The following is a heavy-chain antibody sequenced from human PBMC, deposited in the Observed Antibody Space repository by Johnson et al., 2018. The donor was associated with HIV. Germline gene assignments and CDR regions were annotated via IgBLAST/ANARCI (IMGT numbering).Heavy chain of an antibody. CDR3: ARAYMSSGSYYDAFDI. CDR1: GFTFSNAW. V-gene: IGHV3-20*04. CDR2: INWNGDST. D-gene: IGHD1-26*01. J-gene: IGHJ3*02. Sequence: VQLVESGGGLVQPGGSLRLSCAASGFTFSNAWMSWVRQAPGKGLEWVSGINWNGDSTGYADSVKGRFTISRDNAKNSLYLQMNSLRAEDTALYYCARAYMSSGSYYDAFDIWGQGTMVIVSS.